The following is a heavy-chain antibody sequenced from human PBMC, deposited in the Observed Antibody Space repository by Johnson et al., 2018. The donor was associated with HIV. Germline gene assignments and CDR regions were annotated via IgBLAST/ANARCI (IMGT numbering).Heavy chain of an antibody. J-gene: IGHJ3*02. D-gene: IGHD3-3*02. V-gene: IGHV3-30-3*01. CDR2: ISYDANNK. CDR1: GYTFSSYA. Sequence: QMLLVESGGGLVRPGGSLRLSCTASGYTFSSYAMHWVRQAPGKGLEWVAVISYDANNKYYADSVKGRFTISRDNSKNTLYLQMNSLRTEDTGVYYCAKAFCPGCDAFEIWGQGTLVTVSS. CDR3: AKAFCPGCDAFEI.